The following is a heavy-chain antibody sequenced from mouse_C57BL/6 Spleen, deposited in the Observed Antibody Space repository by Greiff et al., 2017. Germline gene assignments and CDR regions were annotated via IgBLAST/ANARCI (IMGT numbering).Heavy chain of an antibody. V-gene: IGHV1-84*01. Sequence: QVQLQQSGPELVKPGASVKISCKASGYTFTDYYINWVKQRPGKGLAWIGWIYPGSGNTKYNEKFKVKSTLTVDTSSSTAYMQLSSLTSEDSAVYFCARSGYGNPSWFSCWGHGTLVTFSA. D-gene: IGHD2-1*01. CDR3: ARSGYGNPSWFSC. CDR1: GYTFTDYY. CDR2: IYPGSGNT. J-gene: IGHJ3*01.